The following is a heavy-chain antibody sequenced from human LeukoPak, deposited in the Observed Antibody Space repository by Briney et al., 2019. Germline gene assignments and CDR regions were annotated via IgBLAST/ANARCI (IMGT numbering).Heavy chain of an antibody. V-gene: IGHV3-21*01. Sequence: GGSLRLSCAASGFTFSSYSMNWVRQAPGKGLEWVSSISSSSSYIYYADSVKGRFTISRDNAKNSLYLQMNSLRAEDTAVYYCARDGWELTLVDYWGQGTLVTVSS. CDR2: ISSSSSYI. J-gene: IGHJ4*02. D-gene: IGHD1-26*01. CDR3: ARDGWELTLVDY. CDR1: GFTFSSYS.